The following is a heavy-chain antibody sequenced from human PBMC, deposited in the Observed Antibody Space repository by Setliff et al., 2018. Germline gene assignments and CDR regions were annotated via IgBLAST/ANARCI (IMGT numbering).Heavy chain of an antibody. CDR2: LYYSGST. CDR3: ARYPLTTNRRRAFDI. CDR1: GGSISSGGYY. Sequence: PSETLSLTCTVSGGSISSGGYYWSWIRQHPGKGLEWIGYLYYSGSTYYNPSLKSRVTISVDTSKNQFSLKLSSVTAADTAVYYCARYPLTTNRRRAFDIWGQGKMVTVSS. D-gene: IGHD4-17*01. V-gene: IGHV4-31*03. J-gene: IGHJ3*02.